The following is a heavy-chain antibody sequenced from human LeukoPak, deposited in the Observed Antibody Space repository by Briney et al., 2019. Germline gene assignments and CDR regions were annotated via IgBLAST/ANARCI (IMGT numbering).Heavy chain of an antibody. Sequence: SVKVSCKASRGTFSSYAISWVRQAPGQGLEWMGGIIPIFGSANYAQNFQGRVTITADESTSTAHMKLSSLRSEDTAVYYCAIHPYDYWYFDLWGRGTLVTVSS. CDR2: IIPIFGSA. J-gene: IGHJ2*01. D-gene: IGHD5-12*01. CDR1: RGTFSSYA. CDR3: AIHPYDYWYFDL. V-gene: IGHV1-69*13.